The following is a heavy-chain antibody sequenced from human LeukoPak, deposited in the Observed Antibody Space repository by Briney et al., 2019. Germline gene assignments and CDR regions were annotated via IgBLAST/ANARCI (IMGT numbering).Heavy chain of an antibody. CDR3: ARSRGYGGNVPLDY. Sequence: SETLSLTCAVYGGSFSGYYWSWIRQPPGKGLEWIGEINHSGSTNYNPSLKSRVTISVDTSKNQFSLKLSSVTAADTAVYCCARSRGYGGNVPLDYWGQGTLVTVSS. CDR2: INHSGST. CDR1: GGSFSGYY. D-gene: IGHD2-15*01. J-gene: IGHJ4*02. V-gene: IGHV4-34*01.